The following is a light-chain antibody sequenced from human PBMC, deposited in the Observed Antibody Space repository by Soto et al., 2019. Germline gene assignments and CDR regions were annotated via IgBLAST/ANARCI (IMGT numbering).Light chain of an antibody. CDR3: NSYTGSSTYV. Sequence: SVLTHPASVSGAHGQLITISCTGTSRDIGTYNRVSWYQQPPGTAPKLIIFEVTNRPSGIPNRFSGSKSGNTASLTISGLQAEDEADYYCNSYTGSSTYVFGTGTKVTV. J-gene: IGLJ1*01. V-gene: IGLV2-18*02. CDR1: SRDIGTYNR. CDR2: EVT.